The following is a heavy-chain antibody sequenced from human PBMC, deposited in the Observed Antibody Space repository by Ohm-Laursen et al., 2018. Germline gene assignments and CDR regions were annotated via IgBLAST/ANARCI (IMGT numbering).Heavy chain of an antibody. CDR3: ARVWELSHDY. V-gene: IGHV3-33*05. CDR2: ISYDGSNK. Sequence: SLRLSCSASGFTFSSYGMHWVRQAPGKGLEWVAVISYDGSNKYYADSVKGRFTISRDNSKNTLYLQMNSLRAEDTALYYCARVWELSHDYWGQGTLVTVSS. CDR1: GFTFSSYG. D-gene: IGHD1-26*01. J-gene: IGHJ4*02.